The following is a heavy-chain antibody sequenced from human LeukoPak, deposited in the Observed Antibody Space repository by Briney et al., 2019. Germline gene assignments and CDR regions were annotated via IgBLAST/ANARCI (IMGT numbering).Heavy chain of an antibody. CDR3: AKDVEPTSGYYRVAFDY. D-gene: IGHD3-22*01. V-gene: IGHV3-23*01. J-gene: IGHJ4*02. Sequence: GGSLRLSCAASGFTFSSYAMSWVRQAPGKGLEWVSAISGSGGSTYYADSVKGRFTISRDNSKNTLYLQMNSLRAEDTAVYYCAKDVEPTSGYYRVAFDYWGKGTLVTVSS. CDR2: ISGSGGST. CDR1: GFTFSSYA.